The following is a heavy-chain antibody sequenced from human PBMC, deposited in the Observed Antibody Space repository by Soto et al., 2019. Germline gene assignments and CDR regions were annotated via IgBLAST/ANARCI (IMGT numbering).Heavy chain of an antibody. CDR3: ARAGLGLAFDS. CDR2: IYHSGAT. D-gene: IGHD6-19*01. J-gene: IGHJ5*01. CDR1: GDSMNNNNW. V-gene: IGHV4-4*02. Sequence: QVQLQESGPGLVKPSGTLSLTGAVSGDSMNNNNWWSWVRQSPRKGLDWIAEIYHSGATNYNPSLQSRVTISRDKSEKQFSLKLNSVTAADTAVYNCARAGLGLAFDSWGQGALVTVSS.